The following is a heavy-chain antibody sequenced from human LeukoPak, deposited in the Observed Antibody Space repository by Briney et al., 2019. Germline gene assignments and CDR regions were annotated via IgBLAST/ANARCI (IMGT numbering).Heavy chain of an antibody. D-gene: IGHD3-10*01. CDR3: ARDYYGSGSR. V-gene: IGHV3-21*05. CDR2: ISSSSSYT. J-gene: IGHJ4*02. CDR1: GFTFSSYE. Sequence: GGSLGLSCAASGFTFSSYEMNWVRQAPGKGLEWVSYISSSSSYTNYADSVKGRFTISRDNAKNSLYLQMNSLRAEDTAVYYCARDYYGSGSRWGQGTLVTVSS.